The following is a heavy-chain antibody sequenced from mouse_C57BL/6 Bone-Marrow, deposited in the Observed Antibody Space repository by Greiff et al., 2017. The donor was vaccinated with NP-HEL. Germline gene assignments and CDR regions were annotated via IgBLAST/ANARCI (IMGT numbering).Heavy chain of an antibody. V-gene: IGHV7-1*01. CDR2: SRNKANDYTT. CDR1: GFTFSDFY. J-gene: IGHJ3*01. CDR3: ARDPSFAY. Sequence: EVKVVESGGGLVQSGRSLRLSCATSGFTFSDFYMEWVRQAPGKGLEWIAASRNKANDYTTEYSASVKGRFIVSRDTSQSILYLQMNALRAEDTAIYYCARDPSFAYWGQGTLVTVSA.